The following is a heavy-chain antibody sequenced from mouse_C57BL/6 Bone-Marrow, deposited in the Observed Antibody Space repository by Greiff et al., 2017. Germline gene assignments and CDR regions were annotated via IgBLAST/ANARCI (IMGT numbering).Heavy chain of an antibody. Sequence: QVQLQQPGAELVKPGASVKVSCKASGYTFTSYWMHWVKQRPGQGLEWIGRIHPSDSDTNYNQKFKGKATLTVDKSSSTAYMQLSSLTSEDSAVXYGAIWGSMYYGNYFFYAVDYGGQRTTVTVSS. J-gene: IGHJ4*01. D-gene: IGHD2-1*01. CDR2: IHPSDSDT. V-gene: IGHV1-74*01. CDR1: GYTFTSYW. CDR3: AIWGSMYYGNYFFYAVDY.